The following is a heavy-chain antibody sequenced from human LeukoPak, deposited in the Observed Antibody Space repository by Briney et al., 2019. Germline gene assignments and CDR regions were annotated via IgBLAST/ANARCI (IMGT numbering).Heavy chain of an antibody. D-gene: IGHD6-13*01. CDR2: ISAYNGNT. Sequence: ASAKVSCRASGYTFTSYGISWVRQAPGQGLEWMGWISAYNGNTNYAQKLQGRVTMTTDTSTSTAYMELRSLRSDDTAVYYCARGGIAAAGTIPEDWFDPWGQGTLVTVSS. CDR3: ARGGIAAAGTIPEDWFDP. CDR1: GYTFTSYG. J-gene: IGHJ5*02. V-gene: IGHV1-18*01.